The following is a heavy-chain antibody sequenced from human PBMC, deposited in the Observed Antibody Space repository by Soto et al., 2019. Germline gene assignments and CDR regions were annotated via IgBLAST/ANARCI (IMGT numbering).Heavy chain of an antibody. CDR3: ARGRAGWYLDY. CDR1: GFTFSSYG. V-gene: IGHV3-33*01. D-gene: IGHD6-19*01. CDR2: IWYDGSNK. Sequence: QVQLVESGGGVVQPGRSLRLSCAASGFTFSSYGMHWVRQAPGKGLEWVAVIWYDGSNKYYADSVKGRFTISRDNSKNTLYLKMDSLGAEDTAGYYCARGRAGWYLDYWGQGTLVTVSA. J-gene: IGHJ4*02.